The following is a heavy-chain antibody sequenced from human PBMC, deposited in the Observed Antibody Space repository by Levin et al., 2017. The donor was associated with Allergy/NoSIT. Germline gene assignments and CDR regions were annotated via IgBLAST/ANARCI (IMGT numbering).Heavy chain of an antibody. CDR2: ISGYNGNA. J-gene: IGHJ6*02. CDR3: ARDVVVGIHYKYYGMDV. V-gene: IGHV1-18*01. CDR1: GYIFSDYG. D-gene: IGHD1-26*01. Sequence: GESLKISCKASGYIFSDYGISWVRQAPGHGLEWIGWISGYNGNANYAQKFHGRVTMIADTSTSTAYMELRSLRSDDTAVYYCARDVVVGIHYKYYGMDVWGQGTTVTVSS.